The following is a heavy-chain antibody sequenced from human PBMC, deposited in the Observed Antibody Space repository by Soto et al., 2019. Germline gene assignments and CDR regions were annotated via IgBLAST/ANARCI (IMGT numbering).Heavy chain of an antibody. CDR2: MYSDGGT. J-gene: IGHJ6*02. Sequence: GGSLRHSCAASGFLVSNNYMSWVRQAPGKGLEWVSVMYSDGGTSYADSVKGRFTISRDNYKNTLFLQMNSLRVEDTAIYYCSDPLGLDVWGQGTTVTVSS. V-gene: IGHV3-66*01. D-gene: IGHD6-25*01. CDR3: SDPLGLDV. CDR1: GFLVSNNY.